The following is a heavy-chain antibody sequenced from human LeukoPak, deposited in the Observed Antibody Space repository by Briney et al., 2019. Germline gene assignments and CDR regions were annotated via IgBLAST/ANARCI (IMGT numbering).Heavy chain of an antibody. D-gene: IGHD2-15*01. Sequence: GGSLRLSCVASGFTFSDAWMSWVRQAPGKVLEWVGRIKSKIDGGTIDYAAPAKGRFTVSRDDSRNTLYLQMNSLKTEDTAVYYCTTRRQDGWWGQGTLVTVSS. V-gene: IGHV3-15*01. J-gene: IGHJ4*02. CDR3: TTRRQDGW. CDR1: GFTFSDAW. CDR2: IKSKIDGGTI.